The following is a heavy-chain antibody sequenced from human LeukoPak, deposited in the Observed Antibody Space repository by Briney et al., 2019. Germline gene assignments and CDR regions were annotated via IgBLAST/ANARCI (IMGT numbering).Heavy chain of an antibody. J-gene: IGHJ6*02. D-gene: IGHD3-10*01. CDR1: GGSISSYY. V-gene: IGHV4-59*12. CDR2: IYYSGST. CDR3: ARGKMGDGSGSLWALDYYYHGMDV. Sequence: SETLSLTCTVSGGSISSYYWSWIRQPPGKGLEWIGYIYYSGSTNYNPSLKSRVTISVDTSKYQFSLKLSSVTAADTAVYYCARGKMGDGSGSLWALDYYYHGMDVWGQGTTVTVSS.